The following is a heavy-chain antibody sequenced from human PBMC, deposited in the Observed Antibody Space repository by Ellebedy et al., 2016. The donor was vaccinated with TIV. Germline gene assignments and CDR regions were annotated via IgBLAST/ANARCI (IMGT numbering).Heavy chain of an antibody. J-gene: IGHJ5*02. D-gene: IGHD3-10*01. CDR1: GGSVSSGSYY. V-gene: IGHV4-61*01. Sequence: SETLSLXCTVSGGSVSSGSYYWSWIRQPPGKGLEWIGYIYYSGSTNYNPSLKSRVTISVDTSKNQFSLKLSSVTAADTAVYYCASIARYGGSGSKENWFDPWGQGTLVTVSS. CDR2: IYYSGST. CDR3: ASIARYGGSGSKENWFDP.